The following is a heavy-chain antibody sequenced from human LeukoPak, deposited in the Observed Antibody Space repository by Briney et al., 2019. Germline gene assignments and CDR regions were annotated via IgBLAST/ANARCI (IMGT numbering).Heavy chain of an antibody. V-gene: IGHV3-11*04. CDR2: ISGSGSNK. CDR3: ATSQSSVAGIIGD. CDR1: GFTLSDYF. D-gene: IGHD6-19*01. Sequence: PGGSLRLSCAASGFTLSDYFMTWIRQAPGKGLEWVSYISGSGSNKYYADSVKGRFTISRDNAKNSLYLQMNSLRVEDTAVYYCATSQSSVAGIIGDWGQGTLVTVSS. J-gene: IGHJ4*02.